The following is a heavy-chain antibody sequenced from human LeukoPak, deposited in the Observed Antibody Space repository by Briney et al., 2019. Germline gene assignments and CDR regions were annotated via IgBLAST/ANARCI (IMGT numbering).Heavy chain of an antibody. V-gene: IGHV3-23*01. Sequence: PGGSLRPSCAASGFTFSSYAMSWVRQAPGKGLEWVSAISGSGGSTYYADSVKGRFTISRDNSKNTLYLQMNSLRAEDTAVYYCAKRLKWSYSYGYYFDYWGQGTLVTVSS. D-gene: IGHD5-18*01. J-gene: IGHJ4*02. CDR3: AKRLKWSYSYGYYFDY. CDR1: GFTFSSYA. CDR2: ISGSGGST.